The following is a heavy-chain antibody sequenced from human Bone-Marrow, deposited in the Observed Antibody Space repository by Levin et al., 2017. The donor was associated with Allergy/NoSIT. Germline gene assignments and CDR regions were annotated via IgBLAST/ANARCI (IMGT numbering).Heavy chain of an antibody. CDR1: GLAFDSNS. J-gene: IGHJ4*02. CDR2: ISSDGTSR. Sequence: QTGGSLRLSCAASGLAFDSNSMHWVRQAPGEGLEWVAFISSDGTSRYYADSLEGRFTISRDNSKSTLYLQMNSLRAEDTGVYYCAKDLTDGNFFFDYWGQGALVTVSS. D-gene: IGHD4-23*01. CDR3: AKDLTDGNFFFDY. V-gene: IGHV3-30-3*01.